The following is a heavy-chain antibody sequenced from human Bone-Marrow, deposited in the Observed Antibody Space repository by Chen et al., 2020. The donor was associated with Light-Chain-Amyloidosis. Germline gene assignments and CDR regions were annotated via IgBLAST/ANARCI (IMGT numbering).Heavy chain of an antibody. CDR1: GASFNNYY. CDR2: ITPRGSTT. D-gene: IGHD3-10*01. CDR3: ASTYGSGTEEYFYGMTV. Sequence: QVQLVQSGAEVRRPGASVKVSCKPSGASFNNYYIHWVRQAPGQGLEWLGMITPRGSTTRYAQNFQGRIPLTRDTSTGTVYMELSSLTSEDTAVYYCASTYGSGTEEYFYGMTVWGQGTAVTVSS. J-gene: IGHJ6*02. V-gene: IGHV1-46*02.